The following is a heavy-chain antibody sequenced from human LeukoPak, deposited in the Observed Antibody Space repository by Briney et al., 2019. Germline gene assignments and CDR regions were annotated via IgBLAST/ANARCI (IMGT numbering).Heavy chain of an antibody. D-gene: IGHD5-18*01. CDR1: GGSISSSSYN. V-gene: IGHV4-39*07. J-gene: IGHJ3*02. CDR3: AREVDTAMVAGAFDI. Sequence: PSETLSLTCTVSGGSISSSSYNWGWIRQPPGKGPEWIGSIYYSGSTYYNPSLKSRVTISVDTSKNQFSLKLSSVTAADTAVYYCAREVDTAMVAGAFDIWGQGTMVTVSS. CDR2: IYYSGST.